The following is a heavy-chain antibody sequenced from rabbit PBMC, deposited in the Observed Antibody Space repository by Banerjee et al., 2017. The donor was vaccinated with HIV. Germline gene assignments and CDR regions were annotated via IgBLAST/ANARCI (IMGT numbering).Heavy chain of an antibody. Sequence: STGYASWAKGRFTISKTSSTTATLKMTSLTAADTATYFCARGENIGYGHGTFNLWGPGTLVTVS. CDR3: ARGENIGYGHGTFNL. D-gene: IGHD6-1*01. V-gene: IGHV1S40*01. J-gene: IGHJ4*01. CDR2: ST.